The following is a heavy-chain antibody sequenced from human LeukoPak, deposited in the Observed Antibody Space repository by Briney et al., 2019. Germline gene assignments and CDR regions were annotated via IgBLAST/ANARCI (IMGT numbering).Heavy chain of an antibody. CDR3: VRGVGGEYFYFDR. Sequence: PSETLALTRGVSGDSISSDGHSWSWIRQPPGKGLEWVGYIYHSGAAYHNPSLKSRLALSVDTSNTQFSLRLRSVTAADTAVYYCVRGVGGEYFYFDRWGQGALVTVSA. J-gene: IGHJ4*02. D-gene: IGHD1-26*01. V-gene: IGHV4-30-4*07. CDR2: IYHSGAA. CDR1: GDSISSDGHS.